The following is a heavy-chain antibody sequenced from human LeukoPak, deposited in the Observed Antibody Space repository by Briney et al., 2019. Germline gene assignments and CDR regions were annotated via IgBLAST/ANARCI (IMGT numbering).Heavy chain of an antibody. CDR1: GFTVSSNY. V-gene: IGHV3-53*01. D-gene: IGHD3-3*01. Sequence: GGSLRLSCAASGFTVSSNYMSWVGRSAGKGGERVSFIYTGDSTSNESSVTGRFTTSKDNSYNTLYLQMNSLRAEDTAVYYCAGDLTSGSYYDYWGQGTLVTVSS. CDR3: AGDLTSGSYYDY. CDR2: IYTGDST. J-gene: IGHJ4*02.